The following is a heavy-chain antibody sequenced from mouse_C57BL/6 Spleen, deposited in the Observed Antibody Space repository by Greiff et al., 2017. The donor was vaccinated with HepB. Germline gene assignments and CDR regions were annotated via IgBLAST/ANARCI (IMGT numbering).Heavy chain of an antibody. CDR2: IYPGDGDT. D-gene: IGHD2-14*01. Sequence: QVQLQQSGAELVKPGASVKISCKASGYAFSSYWMNWVKQRPGKGLEWIGQIYPGDGDTNYNGKFKGKATLTADKSSSTAYMQLSSLTSEDSAVYFCARVAVREAMDYWGQGTSVTVSS. J-gene: IGHJ4*01. CDR1: GYAFSSYW. CDR3: ARVAVREAMDY. V-gene: IGHV1-80*01.